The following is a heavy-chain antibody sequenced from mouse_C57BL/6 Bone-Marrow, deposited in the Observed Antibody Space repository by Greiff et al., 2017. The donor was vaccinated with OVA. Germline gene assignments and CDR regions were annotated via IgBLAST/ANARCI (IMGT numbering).Heavy chain of an antibody. Sequence: QVRLQQPGAELVKPGASVKLSCKASGYTFTSYWMQWVKQRPGQGLEWIGEIDPSDSYTNYNQKFKGKATLTVDTSSSTAYMQLSSLTSEDSAVYYCAATYDYDLGNAMDYWGQGTSVTVSS. D-gene: IGHD2-4*01. CDR1: GYTFTSYW. CDR2: IDPSDSYT. CDR3: AATYDYDLGNAMDY. V-gene: IGHV1-50*01. J-gene: IGHJ4*01.